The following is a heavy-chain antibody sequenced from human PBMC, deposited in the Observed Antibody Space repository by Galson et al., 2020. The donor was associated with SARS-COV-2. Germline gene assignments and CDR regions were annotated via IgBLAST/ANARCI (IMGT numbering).Heavy chain of an antibody. D-gene: IGHD6-13*01. CDR2: IDWDDDK. CDR1: GFSLSTSGMC. J-gene: IGHJ6*02. CDR3: ARITVNSSRWLGYYYYYGMDV. Sequence: SGPTLVKPTQTLTLTCTFSGFSLSTSGMCVSWIRQPPGKALEWLALIDWDDDKYYSTSLKTRLTISKDTSKNQVVLTMTNMDPVDTATYYCARITVNSSRWLGYYYYYGMDVWGQGTTVTGSS. V-gene: IGHV2-70*01.